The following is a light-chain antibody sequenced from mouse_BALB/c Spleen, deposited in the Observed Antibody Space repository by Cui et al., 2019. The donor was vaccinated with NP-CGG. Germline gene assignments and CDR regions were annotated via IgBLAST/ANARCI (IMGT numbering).Light chain of an antibody. V-gene: IGLV1*01. CDR2: GTN. CDR1: TGAVTTSNY. Sequence: QAVVTQEYALTTSPGETVTLTCRSSTGAVTTSNYANWVHEKPDHLFTGLIGGTNNRAPGVPARFSGSLIGDKAALTITGAQTEDEAIYFCALWYSNHWVFGGGTKLTVL. CDR3: ALWYSNHWV. J-gene: IGLJ1*01.